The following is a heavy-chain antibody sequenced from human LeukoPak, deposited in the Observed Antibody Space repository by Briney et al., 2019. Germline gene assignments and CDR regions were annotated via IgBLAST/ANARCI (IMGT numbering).Heavy chain of an antibody. V-gene: IGHV1-69*01. J-gene: IGHJ4*02. Sequence: ASVKVSCKASGGTFSSYAISWVRQAPGQGLEWMGGITPIFGTANYAQKFQGRVTITADESTSTAYMELSSLRSEDTAVYYCARGYCSSTSCYDFDYWGQGTLVTVSS. CDR2: ITPIFGTA. CDR3: ARGYCSSTSCYDFDY. CDR1: GGTFSSYA. D-gene: IGHD2-2*01.